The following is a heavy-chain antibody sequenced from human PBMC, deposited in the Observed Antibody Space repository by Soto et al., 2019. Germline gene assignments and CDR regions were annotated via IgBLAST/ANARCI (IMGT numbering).Heavy chain of an antibody. CDR3: ARDRTVTTDYYYGMDV. Sequence: GGSLRLSCAASGFTFSSYGMHWVRQAPGKGLEWVAVIWYDGSNKYYADSVKGRFTISRDNSKNTLYLQMNSLRAEDTAVYYCARDRTVTTDYYYGMDVWGQGTTVTVSS. D-gene: IGHD4-17*01. J-gene: IGHJ6*02. CDR2: IWYDGSNK. V-gene: IGHV3-33*01. CDR1: GFTFSSYG.